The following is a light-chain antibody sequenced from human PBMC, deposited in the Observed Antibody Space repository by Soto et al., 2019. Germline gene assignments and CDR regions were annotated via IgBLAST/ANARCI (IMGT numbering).Light chain of an antibody. CDR2: KAS. CDR3: QQYNSYSPWT. Sequence: DIQMTQSPSTLSASVGNRVTITCRASQSISSWLAWYQQKPGTAPKLLIYKASNLESGVPSRFSGSGSGTGFTLTISNLQPDDFATYYCQQYNSYSPWTFGQGTKVEIK. J-gene: IGKJ1*01. CDR1: QSISSW. V-gene: IGKV1-5*03.